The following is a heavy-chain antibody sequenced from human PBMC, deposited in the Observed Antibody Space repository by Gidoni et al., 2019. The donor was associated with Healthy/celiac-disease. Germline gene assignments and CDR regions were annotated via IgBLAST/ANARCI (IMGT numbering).Heavy chain of an antibody. J-gene: IGHJ5*02. CDR3: ARESEDYSSSPFS. CDR1: GFTFSSYW. Sequence: EVQLVESGGGLVQPGGSLRLSCAASGFTFSSYWMSWVRQAPGKGLEWVANIKQDGSEKYYVDSVKGRFTIARDNAKNSLYLQMNSLRAEDTAVYYCARESEDYSSSPFSWGQGTLVTVSS. V-gene: IGHV3-7*03. CDR2: IKQDGSEK. D-gene: IGHD6-6*01.